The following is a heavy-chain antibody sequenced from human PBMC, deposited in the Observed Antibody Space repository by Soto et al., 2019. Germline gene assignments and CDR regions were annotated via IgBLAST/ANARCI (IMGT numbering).Heavy chain of an antibody. CDR2: ISYDGSNK. CDR1: GFTFSSYG. J-gene: IGHJ6*03. Sequence: QVQLVESGGGVVQPGRSLRLSCAASGFTFSSYGMHWVRQAPGKGLEWVAVISYDGSNKYYADSVKGRFTISRDKSKNTLYLQMNSLRAEDTAVYYCAKEKEVLWFRELSHDYYYMDVWGKGTTVTVSS. CDR3: AKEKEVLWFRELSHDYYYMDV. V-gene: IGHV3-30*18. D-gene: IGHD3-10*01.